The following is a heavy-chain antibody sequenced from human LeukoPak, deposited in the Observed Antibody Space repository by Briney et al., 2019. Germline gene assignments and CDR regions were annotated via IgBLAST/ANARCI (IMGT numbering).Heavy chain of an antibody. V-gene: IGHV4-59*01. J-gene: IGHJ4*02. CDR2: IYYSGST. D-gene: IGHD6-19*01. CDR3: ARDSTVAGYYFDY. CDR1: GGSISGYY. Sequence: SETLSLTCTVSGGSISGYYWSWIRQPPGKGLEWIGYIYYSGSTNYNPSLKSRVTISVDTSKNQFSLKLSSVTAADTAVYYCARDSTVAGYYFDYWGQGTLVTVSS.